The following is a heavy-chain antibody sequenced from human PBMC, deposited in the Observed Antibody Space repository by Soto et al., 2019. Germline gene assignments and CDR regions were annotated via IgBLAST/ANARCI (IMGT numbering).Heavy chain of an antibody. J-gene: IGHJ4*02. CDR2: IYYSGST. Sequence: SETLSLTCTVSGGSISSGGYYWSWIRQHPGKGLEWIGYIYYSGSTYYNPSLKSRVTISVDTSKNQFSLKLSSVTAADTAVYYCARDYFGWGYFDYWGQGTLVTVSS. D-gene: IGHD3-10*01. V-gene: IGHV4-31*03. CDR1: GGSISSGGYY. CDR3: ARDYFGWGYFDY.